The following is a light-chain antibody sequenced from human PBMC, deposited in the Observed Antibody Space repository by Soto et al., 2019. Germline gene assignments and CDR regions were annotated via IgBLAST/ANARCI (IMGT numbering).Light chain of an antibody. J-gene: IGKJ4*01. CDR2: GAS. Sequence: IHMTQSPSSLSASVGGRVTITCRASETISHYLNWYQQKPGKAPKLLIYGASKLQSGVPSRFSGSGSGTDFTITITSLQIEDFATYSCQQSSSTPLTFGGGTKVDIK. CDR1: ETISHY. CDR3: QQSSSTPLT. V-gene: IGKV1-39*01.